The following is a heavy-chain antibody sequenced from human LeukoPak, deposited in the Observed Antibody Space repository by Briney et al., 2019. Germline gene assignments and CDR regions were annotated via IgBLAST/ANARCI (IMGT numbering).Heavy chain of an antibody. CDR2: INPNSGGT. J-gene: IGHJ4*02. CDR3: ARDSNSNNDFDY. V-gene: IGHV1-2*02. CDR1: GYTFIGYY. Sequence: ASVKLSCKASGYTFIGYYMHWVRQAPGQGLEWMGWINPNSGGTNHAQKFQGRVTMTRDTSISTAYMELSRLRSDDTAVYYCARDSNSNNDFDYWGQGTLVTVSS. D-gene: IGHD2/OR15-2a*01.